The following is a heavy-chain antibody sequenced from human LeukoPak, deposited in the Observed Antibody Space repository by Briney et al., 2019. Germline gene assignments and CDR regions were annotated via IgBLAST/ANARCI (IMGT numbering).Heavy chain of an antibody. CDR1: GFTFSTYA. J-gene: IGHJ4*02. CDR3: AKDPYYYDSSGYYPDY. CDR2: ISYDVTNK. V-gene: IGHV3-30*04. Sequence: GGSLRLSCAASGFTFSTYAMHWVRQAPGKGLEWVAVISYDVTNKYYADSVKGRFTISRDNSKNTLYLQMNSLRAEDTAVYYCAKDPYYYDSSGYYPDYWGQGTLVTASS. D-gene: IGHD3-22*01.